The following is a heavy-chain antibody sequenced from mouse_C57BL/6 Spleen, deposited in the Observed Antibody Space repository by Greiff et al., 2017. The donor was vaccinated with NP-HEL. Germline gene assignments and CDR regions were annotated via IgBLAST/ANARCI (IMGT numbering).Heavy chain of an antibody. J-gene: IGHJ1*03. D-gene: IGHD2-1*01. CDR3: ARGGNGYFDV. CDR1: GYSITSGYY. Sequence: EVQRVESGPGLVKPSQSLSLTCSVTGYSITSGYYWNWIRQFPGNKLEWMGYISYDGSNNYNPSLKNRISITRDTSKNQFFLKLNSVTTEDTATYYCARGGNGYFDVWGTGTTVTVSS. CDR2: ISYDGSN. V-gene: IGHV3-6*01.